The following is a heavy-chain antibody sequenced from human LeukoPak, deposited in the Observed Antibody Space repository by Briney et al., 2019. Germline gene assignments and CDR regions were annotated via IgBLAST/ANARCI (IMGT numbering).Heavy chain of an antibody. CDR2: ISSSSSYI. CDR1: GFTFSSYS. CDR3: ARAEDILTGYYYYGMDV. Sequence: GGSLRLSCAASGFTFSSYSMNWVRQAPGKGLEWVSSISSSSSYIYYADSVKGRFTISRDNAKNSLYLQMNSLRAEDTAVYYCARAEDILTGYYYYGMDVWGQGTTVTVSS. V-gene: IGHV3-21*01. J-gene: IGHJ6*02. D-gene: IGHD3-9*01.